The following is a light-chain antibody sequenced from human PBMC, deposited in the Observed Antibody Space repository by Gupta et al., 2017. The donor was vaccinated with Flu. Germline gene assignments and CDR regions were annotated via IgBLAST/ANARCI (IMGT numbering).Light chain of an antibody. J-gene: IGLJ2*01. CDR3: AAWDASLKGVV. CDR1: SSNIGGYT. Sequence: QSVLTQPPSASGTPGQEVTISCSGSSSNIGGYTVNWFQQLPGAAPQLLIYSNNQRPSGVPDRFSGSKSGTSASLAISGLQSEDEADYYCAAWDASLKGVVFGGGTKLTAL. CDR2: SNN. V-gene: IGLV1-44*01.